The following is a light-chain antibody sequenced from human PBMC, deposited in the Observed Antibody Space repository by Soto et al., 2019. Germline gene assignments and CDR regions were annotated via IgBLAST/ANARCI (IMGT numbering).Light chain of an antibody. CDR3: SSYSRSSTYV. J-gene: IGLJ1*01. CDR1: SSNIGAGYD. V-gene: IGLV1-40*01. CDR2: GNS. Sequence: QSVLTQPPSVSGAPGQRVTISCTGSSSNIGAGYDVHWYQQLPGTAPKLLIYGNSNRPSGVPDRFSGSKSGTSASLAITGLQAADEADYYCSSYSRSSTYVFGTGTKVTVL.